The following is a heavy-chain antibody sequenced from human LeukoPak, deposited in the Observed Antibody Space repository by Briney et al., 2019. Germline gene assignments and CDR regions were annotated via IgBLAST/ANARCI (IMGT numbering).Heavy chain of an antibody. CDR2: IYSGGST. D-gene: IGHD4-17*01. J-gene: IGHJ3*02. Sequence: PGGSLRLSCAASGFTVSSNYMSWVRQAPGKGLEWVSVIYSGGSTYYADSVKGRFTISRDNSKNTLYLQMNSLRVEDTAVYYCARARGNGDYDYDAFDIWGQGTMVTVSS. V-gene: IGHV3-66*02. CDR3: ARARGNGDYDYDAFDI. CDR1: GFTVSSNY.